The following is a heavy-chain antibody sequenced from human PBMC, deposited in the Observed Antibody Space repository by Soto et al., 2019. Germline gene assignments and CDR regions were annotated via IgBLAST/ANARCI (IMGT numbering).Heavy chain of an antibody. D-gene: IGHD2-21*01. J-gene: IGHJ4*02. V-gene: IGHV3-30*18. Sequence: HPGGSLRLSCAASGFSFSAVGMPWLRQSPGKGREWVSVIAADGNNRFYEDSGRGRFPISRGSSRNTLYLEINTLRPDDTAVYFCAKGNFVTFPLCGYWGQGAQVTVSS. CDR1: GFSFSAVG. CDR2: IAADGNNR. CDR3: AKGNFVTFPLCGY.